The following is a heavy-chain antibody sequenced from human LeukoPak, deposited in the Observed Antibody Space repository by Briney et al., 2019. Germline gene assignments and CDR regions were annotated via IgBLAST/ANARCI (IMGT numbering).Heavy chain of an antibody. CDR3: ARGAITGTTFYYYCMDV. D-gene: IGHD1-7*01. V-gene: IGHV1-69*05. CDR1: GGTFSSYA. J-gene: IGHJ6*03. Sequence: GASVKVSCKASGGTFSSYAISWVRQAPGQGLEWMGGIIPIFGTANYAQKFQGRVTITTDESTSTAYMELSSLRSEDTAVYYCARGAITGTTFYYYCMDVWGKGTTVTVSS. CDR2: IIPIFGTA.